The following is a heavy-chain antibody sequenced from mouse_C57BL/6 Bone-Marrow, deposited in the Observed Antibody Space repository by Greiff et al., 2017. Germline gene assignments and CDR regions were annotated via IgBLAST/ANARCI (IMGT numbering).Heavy chain of an antibody. CDR2: IYPGSGST. D-gene: IGHD2-4*01. J-gene: IGHJ4*01. CDR1: GYTFTSYW. CDR3: ARWGSYDYDGYYYAMDY. Sequence: QVQLQQPGAELVKPGASVKMSCKASGYTFTSYWITWVKQRPGQGLEWIGDIYPGSGSTNYNEKFKSKATLTVDTSSSTAYMQLSSLTSEDSAVYYCARWGSYDYDGYYYAMDYWGQGTSVTVSS. V-gene: IGHV1-55*01.